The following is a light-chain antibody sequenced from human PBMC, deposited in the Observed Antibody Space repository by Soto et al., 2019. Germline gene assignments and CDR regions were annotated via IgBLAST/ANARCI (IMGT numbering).Light chain of an antibody. CDR1: QTMTRAY. V-gene: IGKV3-20*01. CDR2: AAS. J-gene: IGKJ4*01. Sequence: EIVWMQSPGTLSLSPGERATLSCRASQTMTRAYLAWYQQKPGQAPRLLIYAASSRATGIPDRFSGSGSGTDFTLTISRLEPEDFAVYYCQQYGRSVTFGGGTKVDIK. CDR3: QQYGRSVT.